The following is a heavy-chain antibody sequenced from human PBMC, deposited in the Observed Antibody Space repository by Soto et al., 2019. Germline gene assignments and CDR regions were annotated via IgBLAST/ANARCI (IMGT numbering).Heavy chain of an antibody. V-gene: IGHV4-34*01. J-gene: IGHJ6*02. D-gene: IGHD6-19*01. Sequence: SETLSLTCAVYGGSFSGYYWSWIRQPPGKGLEWIGEINHSGSTNYNPSLKSRVTISVDTSKNQFSLKLSSVTAADTAVYYCARAPYSSGWSLFPYYYYGMDVWGQGTTVTVSS. CDR1: GGSFSGYY. CDR3: ARAPYSSGWSLFPYYYYGMDV. CDR2: INHSGST.